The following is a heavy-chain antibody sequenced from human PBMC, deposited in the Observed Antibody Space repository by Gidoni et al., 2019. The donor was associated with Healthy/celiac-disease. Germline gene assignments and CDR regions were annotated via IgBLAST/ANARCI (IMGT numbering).Heavy chain of an antibody. Sequence: QVQLQESGPGLVKPSQTLSLTCTVSGGSISSGDYYWSWIRQPPGKGLEWIGYIYYSGSTYYNPSLKSRVTISVDTSKNQFSLKLSSVTAADTAVYYCARDGSDGTQTYLGMDVWGQGTTVTVSS. CDR3: ARDGSDGTQTYLGMDV. CDR1: GGSISSGDYY. V-gene: IGHV4-30-4*01. J-gene: IGHJ6*01. CDR2: IYYSGST. D-gene: IGHD2-15*01.